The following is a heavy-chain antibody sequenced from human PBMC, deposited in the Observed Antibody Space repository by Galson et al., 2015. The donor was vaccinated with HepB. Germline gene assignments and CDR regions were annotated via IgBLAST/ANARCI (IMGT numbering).Heavy chain of an antibody. J-gene: IGHJ4*02. CDR1: GGSISSSSYY. D-gene: IGHD5-24*01. CDR2: IYYSGST. CDR3: ARLPLVGMATIYEPH. Sequence: ETLSLTCTVSGGSISSSSYYWGWIRQPSGKGPEWIGSIYYSGSTYYNPSLKSRVTISVDTSKNQFSLRLGSVTAADTAVYYCARLPLVGMATIYEPHWGQGTLVTVSS. V-gene: IGHV4-39*01.